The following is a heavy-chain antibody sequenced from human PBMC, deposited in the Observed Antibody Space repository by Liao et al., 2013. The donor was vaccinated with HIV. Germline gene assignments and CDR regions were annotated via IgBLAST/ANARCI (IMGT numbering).Heavy chain of an antibody. V-gene: IGHV4-39*07. CDR1: GGSISSSSYY. CDR3: AREGGKGSYSPDAFDI. D-gene: IGHD1-26*01. J-gene: IGHJ3*02. Sequence: QLQLQESGPGLVKPSETLSLTCTVSGGSISSSSYYWGWIRQPPGKGLEWIGSIYYSGSTYYNPSLKSRVTISVDTSKNQFSLKLSSVTAADTAVYYCAREGGKGSYSPDAFDIWGQGTMVTVSS. CDR2: IYYSGST.